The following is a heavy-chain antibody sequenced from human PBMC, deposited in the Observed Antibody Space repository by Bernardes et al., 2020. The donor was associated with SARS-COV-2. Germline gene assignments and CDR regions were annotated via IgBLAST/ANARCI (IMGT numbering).Heavy chain of an antibody. CDR2: INEDGSVI. CDR1: GFTVSAYW. J-gene: IGHJ4*02. V-gene: IGHV3-74*01. D-gene: IGHD2-15*01. Sequence: GGSLRLSCAASGFTVSAYWMHWVRQPPGEGLVWVSRINEDGSVINYADSVKGRFTISRDIPDNPLYLQMNSLRAEDTAVYYCARDFGGNSDYWGQGTLVTVSS. CDR3: ARDFGGNSDY.